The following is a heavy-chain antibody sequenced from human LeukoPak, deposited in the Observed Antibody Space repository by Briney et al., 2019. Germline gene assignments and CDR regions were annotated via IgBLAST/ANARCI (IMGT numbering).Heavy chain of an antibody. CDR2: IRYDGSNK. D-gene: IGHD5-18*01. CDR3: ARDLRGYSYGSLGY. V-gene: IGHV3-30*02. J-gene: IGHJ4*02. Sequence: GGSLRLSCAASGFTFSSYGMHWVRQAPGKGLEWVAFIRYDGSNKYYADSVKGRFTISRDNSKNTLYLQMNSLRAEDTAVYYCARDLRGYSYGSLGYWGQGTLVTVSS. CDR1: GFTFSSYG.